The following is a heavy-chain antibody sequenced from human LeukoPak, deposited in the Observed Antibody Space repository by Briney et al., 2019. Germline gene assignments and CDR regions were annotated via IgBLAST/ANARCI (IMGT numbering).Heavy chain of an antibody. Sequence: PSETLSLTCAVYGGSFSGYYWSWIRQPPGQGLEWIGEINHSGSTNYNPSLKSRVTISVDTSKNQFSLKLSSVTAADTAVYYCASLVLRFFPFDPWGQGTLVTVSS. J-gene: IGHJ5*02. V-gene: IGHV4-34*01. CDR2: INHSGST. D-gene: IGHD3-3*01. CDR1: GGSFSGYY. CDR3: ASLVLRFFPFDP.